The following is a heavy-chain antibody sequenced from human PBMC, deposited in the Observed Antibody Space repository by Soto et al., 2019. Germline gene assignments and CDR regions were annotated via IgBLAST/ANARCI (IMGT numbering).Heavy chain of an antibody. D-gene: IGHD3-3*01. CDR1: GFTFSSYA. CDR2: ISYDGSNK. Sequence: PGESLKISCAASGFTFSSYAMHWVRQAPGKGLEWVAVISYDGSNKYYADSVKGRFTISRDNSKNTLYLQMNSLRAEDTAVYYCARDRAYYDFWSGYSLDAFDIWGQGTMVTVSS. V-gene: IGHV3-30-3*01. J-gene: IGHJ3*02. CDR3: ARDRAYYDFWSGYSLDAFDI.